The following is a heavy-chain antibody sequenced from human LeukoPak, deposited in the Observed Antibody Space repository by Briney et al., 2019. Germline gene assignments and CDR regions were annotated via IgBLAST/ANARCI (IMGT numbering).Heavy chain of an antibody. Sequence: ASVKVSCKASGYTFTSYGISWVRQAPGQGLEWMGWISAYNGNTNYAQKLQGRVTMTTDTSTSTAYMELRSLRSDDTAVYYCARKVCPRTYYYDSSGYCYFDYWGQGTLVTVSS. CDR2: ISAYNGNT. D-gene: IGHD3-22*01. CDR3: ARKVCPRTYYYDSSGYCYFDY. CDR1: GYTFTSYG. V-gene: IGHV1-18*01. J-gene: IGHJ4*02.